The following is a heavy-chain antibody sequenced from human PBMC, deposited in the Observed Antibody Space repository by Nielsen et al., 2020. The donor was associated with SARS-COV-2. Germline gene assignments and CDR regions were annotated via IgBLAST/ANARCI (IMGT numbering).Heavy chain of an antibody. D-gene: IGHD6-19*01. CDR2: INTSGGST. CDR1: GYTFTSYY. CDR3: ARVSSGWFEFDY. Sequence: ASVKVSCKASGYTFTSYYMHWVRQAPGQGLEWMGIINTSGGSTSYAQKFQGRVTMTRDTSTSTVYMELSSLRSEDTAVYYCARVSSGWFEFDYWGQGTLVTVSS. V-gene: IGHV1-46*01. J-gene: IGHJ4*02.